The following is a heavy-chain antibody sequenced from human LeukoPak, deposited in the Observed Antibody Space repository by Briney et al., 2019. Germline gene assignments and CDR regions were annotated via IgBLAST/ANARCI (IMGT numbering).Heavy chain of an antibody. J-gene: IGHJ4*02. CDR3: ARGPRYTAMFDY. CDR1: GFTFSSYG. D-gene: IGHD5-18*01. V-gene: IGHV3-33*01. CDR2: IWYDGSNK. Sequence: GGSLRLSCAASGFTFSSYGMHWVRQAPGKGLEWVAVIWYDGSNKYYADSVKGRFTISRDNSKNTLYLQMNSLRAEDTAVYYCARGPRYTAMFDYWGQGTLVTVSS.